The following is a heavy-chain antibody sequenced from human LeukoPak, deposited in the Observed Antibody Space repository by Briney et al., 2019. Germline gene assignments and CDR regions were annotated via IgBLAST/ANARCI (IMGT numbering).Heavy chain of an antibody. CDR2: IRSSGNIM. Sequence: GGSLRLSCAASGFTFSSYAMSWVRQAPGKGLEWISFIRSSGNIMYYADSVKGRFTISRDNAKTSVYLQMNSLRAGDTAVYYCVREGGWDSGSYSAYWGQGTLVTVSS. V-gene: IGHV3-48*01. J-gene: IGHJ4*02. CDR3: VREGGWDSGSYSAY. CDR1: GFTFSSYA. D-gene: IGHD3-10*01.